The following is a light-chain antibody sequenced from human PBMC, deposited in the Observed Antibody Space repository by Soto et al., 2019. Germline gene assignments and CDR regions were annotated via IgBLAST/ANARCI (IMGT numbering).Light chain of an antibody. CDR2: AAS. Sequence: DIPMTKSPSSLSASVGDRVTITCRASQSISSYLNWYQQKPGKAPKLQIYAASRVQSGVPSRFSGSRSGTDFTLTISSQQPEDLETYYCHQTYSTPRTFGQGTKVEI. J-gene: IGKJ1*01. CDR3: HQTYSTPRT. CDR1: QSISSY. V-gene: IGKV1-39*01.